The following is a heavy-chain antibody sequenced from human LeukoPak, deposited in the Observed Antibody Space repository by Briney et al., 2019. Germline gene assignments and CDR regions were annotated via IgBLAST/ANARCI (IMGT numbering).Heavy chain of an antibody. D-gene: IGHD3-22*01. Sequence: SETLSLTCTVSGGSISSGGYSWNWIRQPPGKDLEWIGYIYHSGNTYYNPSLKSRVTISVDRSKNQFSLKLTSVTAADTAVYYCAGGGDSSGFDYYFDSWGQGTLVTVSS. J-gene: IGHJ4*02. CDR3: AGGGDSSGFDYYFDS. CDR2: IYHSGNT. CDR1: GGSISSGGYS. V-gene: IGHV4-30-2*01.